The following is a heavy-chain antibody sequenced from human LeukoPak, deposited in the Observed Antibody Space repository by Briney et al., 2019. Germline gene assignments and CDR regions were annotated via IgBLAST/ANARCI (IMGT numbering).Heavy chain of an antibody. J-gene: IGHJ3*02. CDR3: ARGLPTSDAFDI. V-gene: IGHV4-34*01. CDR1: GGSFSGYY. CDR2: INHGGST. Sequence: PSETLSLTCAVYGGSFSGYYWSWIRQPPGKGLEWIGEINHGGSTNYNPSLKSRVTISVDTSKNQFSLKLSSVTAADTAVYYCARGLPTSDAFDIWGQGTMVTVSS. D-gene: IGHD5/OR15-5a*01.